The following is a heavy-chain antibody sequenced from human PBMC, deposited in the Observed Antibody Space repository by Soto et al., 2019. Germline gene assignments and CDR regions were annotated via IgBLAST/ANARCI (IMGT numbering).Heavy chain of an antibody. J-gene: IGHJ5*02. V-gene: IGHV4-59*01. CDR3: ARVGLWYSSSWYWFDP. CDR2: IYYSGST. Sequence: SETLSLTCTVSGGSISSYYWSWIRQPPGKGLEWIGYIYYSGSTNYNPSLKSRVTISVDTSKNQFSLKLSSVTAADTAVYYCARVGLWYSSSWYWFDPWGQGTLVTVS. CDR1: GGSISSYY. D-gene: IGHD6-13*01.